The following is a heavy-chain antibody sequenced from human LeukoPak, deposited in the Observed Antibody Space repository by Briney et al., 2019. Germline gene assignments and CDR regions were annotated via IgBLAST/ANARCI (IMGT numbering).Heavy chain of an antibody. CDR3: ARGARGIARSGLIDY. D-gene: IGHD6-13*01. J-gene: IGHJ4*02. CDR2: IYHSGST. CDR1: GGSISSSNW. Sequence: SETLSLTCAVSGGSISSSNWWSWVRQPPGKGLEWIGEIYHSGSTNYNPSLKSRVTISVDTSKNQFSLKLSSVTAADTAVYYCARGARGIARSGLIDYWGQGTLVTVSS. V-gene: IGHV4-4*02.